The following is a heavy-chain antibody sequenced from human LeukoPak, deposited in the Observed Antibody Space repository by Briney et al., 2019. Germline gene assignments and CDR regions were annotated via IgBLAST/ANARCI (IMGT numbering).Heavy chain of an antibody. Sequence: PGGSLRLSCAASGFTVSSNYMSWVRQALGQGLEWVSVIYSGGSTYYADSVKGRFTISRDNSKNTLYLQMNSLRAEDTAVYFCARVSSYLLDYWGQGTLVTVSS. CDR3: ARVSSYLLDY. CDR2: IYSGGST. D-gene: IGHD2/OR15-2a*01. V-gene: IGHV3-66*01. CDR1: GFTVSSNY. J-gene: IGHJ4*02.